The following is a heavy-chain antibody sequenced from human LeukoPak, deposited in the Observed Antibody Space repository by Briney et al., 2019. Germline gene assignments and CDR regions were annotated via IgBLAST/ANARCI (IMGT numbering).Heavy chain of an antibody. Sequence: SETLSLTCTVSGGSISSYYWSWIRQPPGKGLEWIGYIYYSGSTNYNPSLKSRVTISVDTSKNQFSLKLSSVTAADTAVYYCASCSAAVSYYYYGMDVWGQGTTVTVSS. V-gene: IGHV4-59*08. D-gene: IGHD2-2*01. CDR1: GGSISSYY. CDR3: ASCSAAVSYYYYGMDV. CDR2: IYYSGST. J-gene: IGHJ6*02.